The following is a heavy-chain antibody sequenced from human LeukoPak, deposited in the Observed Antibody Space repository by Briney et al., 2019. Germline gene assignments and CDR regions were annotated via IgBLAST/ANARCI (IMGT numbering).Heavy chain of an antibody. CDR3: ARQGGPYDSSGYYYFDY. J-gene: IGHJ4*02. Sequence: GGSLRLSCAASGFTFSSYSMNWVRQAPGKGLEWVSSISSSSSYINYADSVKGRFTISRDNAKNSLYLQMNSLRAEDTAVYYCARQGGPYDSSGYYYFDYWGQGTLVTVSS. D-gene: IGHD3-22*01. CDR1: GFTFSSYS. CDR2: ISSSSSYI. V-gene: IGHV3-21*01.